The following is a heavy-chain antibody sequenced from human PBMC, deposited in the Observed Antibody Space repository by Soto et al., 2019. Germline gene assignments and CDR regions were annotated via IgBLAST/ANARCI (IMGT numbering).Heavy chain of an antibody. Sequence: SETLSLTCTVSGGSISSGDYYWSWIRQPPGKGLEWIGYIYYSGSTYYNPSLKSRVTISVDTSKNQFSLKLSSVTAADTAVYYCARVPVLLGGMDVWDQGTTVTVSS. J-gene: IGHJ6*02. CDR2: IYYSGST. D-gene: IGHD2-2*01. V-gene: IGHV4-30-4*01. CDR1: GGSISSGDYY. CDR3: ARVPVLLGGMDV.